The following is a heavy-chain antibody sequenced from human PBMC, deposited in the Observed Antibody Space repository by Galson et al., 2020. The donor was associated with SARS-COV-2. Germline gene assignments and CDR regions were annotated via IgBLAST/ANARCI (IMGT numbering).Heavy chain of an antibody. V-gene: IGHV3-33*01. CDR2: IWYDGSNK. Sequence: GGSLRLSCAASGFTFSSYGMHWVRQAPGKGLEWVAVIWYDGSNKYYADSVKGRFTISRDNSKNTLYLQMNSLRAEDTAGYYCARDLGVDDCGDYWGQGTLVTVSS. J-gene: IGHJ4*02. CDR1: GFTFSSYG. D-gene: IGHD2-21*02. CDR3: ARDLGVDDCGDY.